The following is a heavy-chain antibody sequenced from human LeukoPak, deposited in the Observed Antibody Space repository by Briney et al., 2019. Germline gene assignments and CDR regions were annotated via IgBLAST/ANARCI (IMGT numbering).Heavy chain of an antibody. CDR2: INPNSGGT. V-gene: IGHV1-2*02. J-gene: IGHJ4*02. Sequence: AGGSLRLSCAASGFTFTGYYMHWVRQAPGQGLEWMGWINPNSGGTNYAQKFQGRVTMTRDTSISTAYMELSRLRSDDTAVYYCATPQAAAGNITHDYWGQGTLVTVSS. CDR3: ATPQAAAGNITHDY. D-gene: IGHD6-13*01. CDR1: GFTFTGYY.